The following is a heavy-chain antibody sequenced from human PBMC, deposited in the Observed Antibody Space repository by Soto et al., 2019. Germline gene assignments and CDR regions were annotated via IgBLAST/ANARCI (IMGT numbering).Heavy chain of an antibody. V-gene: IGHV3-21*01. CDR3: ARALGDGYNSYYYYGMDV. CDR1: VFTFSSYS. CDR2: ISSSSSYI. J-gene: IGHJ6*02. D-gene: IGHD5-12*01. Sequence: GGSLRLSCAASVFTFSSYSMNWVRQAPGKGLEWVSSISSSSSYIYYADSVKGRFTISRDNAKNSLYLQMNSLRAEDTAVYYCARALGDGYNSYYYYGMDVWGQGTTVTVSS.